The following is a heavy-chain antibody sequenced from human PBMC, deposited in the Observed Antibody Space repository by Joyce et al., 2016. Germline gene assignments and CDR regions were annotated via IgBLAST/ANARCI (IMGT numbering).Heavy chain of an antibody. CDR3: ARGGSLPRKKFYYHYGLDI. CDR1: GAHIVNGDYF. J-gene: IGHJ6*02. V-gene: IGHV4-30-4*01. D-gene: IGHD4/OR15-4a*01. Sequence: QVRLQESGPGLAKPSQTLSLTCTGSGAHIVNGDYFWIWIRQSPGRGLEWIGYISNSLTTYYNPSLKSRGTISVDTSRGQLFLKLTSVTVADTAVYYCARGGSLPRKKFYYHYGLDIWGQGTSVTVSS. CDR2: ISNSLTT.